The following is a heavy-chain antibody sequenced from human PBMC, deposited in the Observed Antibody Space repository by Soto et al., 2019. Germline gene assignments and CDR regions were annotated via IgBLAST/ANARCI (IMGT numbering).Heavy chain of an antibody. CDR1: GGTFSSYA. V-gene: IGHV1-69*13. Sequence: GPPVKVSCKASGGTFSSYAISWVRQAPGQGLEWMGGIIPIFGTANYAQKFQGRVTITADESTSTAYMELSSLRSEDTAVYYCARRSMGAPYYYGMDVWGQGTTVTVSS. J-gene: IGHJ6*02. CDR3: ARRSMGAPYYYGMDV. CDR2: IIPIFGTA. D-gene: IGHD3-16*01.